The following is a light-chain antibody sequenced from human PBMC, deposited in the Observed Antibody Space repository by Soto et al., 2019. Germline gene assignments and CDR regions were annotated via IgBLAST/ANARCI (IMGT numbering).Light chain of an antibody. Sequence: EMVMTQSPTTLSVSPGERVTLSCRASQSVGSNLAWYQQKPGQAPMLLIYGASTRATGIPARFSGSGSGTDFTLTISILQSEDVAVYYCQQYDNWWTFGPGTKVEI. J-gene: IGKJ1*01. V-gene: IGKV3-15*01. CDR2: GAS. CDR3: QQYDNWWT. CDR1: QSVGSN.